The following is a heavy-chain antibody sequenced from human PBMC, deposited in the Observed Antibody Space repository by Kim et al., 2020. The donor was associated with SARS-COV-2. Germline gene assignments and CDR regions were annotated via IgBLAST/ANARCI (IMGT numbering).Heavy chain of an antibody. V-gene: IGHV4-34*01. D-gene: IGHD3-9*01. CDR1: GGSFSGYY. J-gene: IGHJ4*02. CDR3: ARGAPSYDILTYLDY. CDR2: INHSGST. Sequence: SETLSLTCAVYGGSFSGYYWSWIRQPPGKGLEWIGEINHSGSTNYNPSLKSRVTISVDTSKNQFSLKLSSVTAADTAVYYCARGAPSYDILTYLDYWGQGTLVTVSS.